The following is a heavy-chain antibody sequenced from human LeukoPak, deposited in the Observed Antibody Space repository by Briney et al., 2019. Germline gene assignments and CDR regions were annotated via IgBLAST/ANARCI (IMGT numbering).Heavy chain of an antibody. Sequence: QPGGSLRLSCAASGFTFSNFWMAWVRQAPGKGLEWVANIKQDGSVQFYGDSVKGRFTISRDNAKNSLYLQMNSLRAEDMALYYCAKDVSLGYCSGGSCFAHFDYWGQGTLVTVSS. CDR2: IKQDGSVQ. CDR3: AKDVSLGYCSGGSCFAHFDY. J-gene: IGHJ4*02. V-gene: IGHV3-7*03. CDR1: GFTFSNFW. D-gene: IGHD2-15*01.